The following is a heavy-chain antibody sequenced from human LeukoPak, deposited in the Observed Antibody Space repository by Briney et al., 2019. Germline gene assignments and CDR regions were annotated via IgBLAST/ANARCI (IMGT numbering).Heavy chain of an antibody. CDR2: IYYSGST. D-gene: IGHD4-23*01. J-gene: IGHJ4*02. CDR3: ARVGDYGGFDY. Sequence: PSETLSLTCTVSGGSISSGDYYRSWIRQPPGKGLEWIGYIYYSGSTYYNPSLKSRVTISVDTSKNQFSLKLSSVTAADTAVYYCARVGDYGGFDYWGQGTLVTVSS. CDR1: GGSISSGDYY. V-gene: IGHV4-30-4*01.